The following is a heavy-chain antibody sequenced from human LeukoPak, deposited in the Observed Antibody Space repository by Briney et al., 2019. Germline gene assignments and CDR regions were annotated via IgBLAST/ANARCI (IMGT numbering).Heavy chain of an antibody. CDR3: ARDSDGMYF. V-gene: IGHV3-30*03. J-gene: IGHJ6*02. CDR1: RFTFSTYG. Sequence: TGGSLRLSCAASRFTFSTYGMHWVRQAPGKGLEWVALISYDGINKYYADSVKGRFTVSRDNSKSTLYLQVNSLRAEDTAVYYCARDSDGMYFWGPGTTVTVSS. CDR2: ISYDGINK.